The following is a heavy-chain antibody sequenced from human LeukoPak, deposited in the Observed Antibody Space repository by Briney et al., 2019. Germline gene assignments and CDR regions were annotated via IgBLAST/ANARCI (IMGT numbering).Heavy chain of an antibody. V-gene: IGHV1-8*02. CDR3: ARGTALSSPLEY. CDR2: LNPKSGDT. CDR1: GYTFTSYA. D-gene: IGHD2-21*02. Sequence: ASVKVSCKASGYTFTSYAMHWVRQAPGQRLEWMGWLNPKSGDTGYAQKFQGRVAMTRNTSITTAYMELTSLTSEDTAVYYCARGTALSSPLEYWGQGTLVTVSS. J-gene: IGHJ4*02.